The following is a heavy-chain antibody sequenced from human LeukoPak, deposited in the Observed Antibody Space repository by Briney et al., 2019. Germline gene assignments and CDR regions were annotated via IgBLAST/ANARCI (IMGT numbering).Heavy chain of an antibody. J-gene: IGHJ4*02. D-gene: IGHD5-18*01. V-gene: IGHV4-59*01. Sequence: SETLSLTCTVSGGXISSYYCSWIRQPPGKGLEWIGYIYYSGSTSYNPSLKSRVTISIDTSKNQFSLKLSSVTAADTAVYYCASEDMDTATLLLWGQGTLVTVSS. CDR1: GGXISSYY. CDR3: ASEDMDTATLLL. CDR2: IYYSGST.